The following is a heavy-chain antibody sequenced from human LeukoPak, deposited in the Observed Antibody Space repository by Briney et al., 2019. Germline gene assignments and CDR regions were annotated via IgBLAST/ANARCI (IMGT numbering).Heavy chain of an antibody. CDR3: AEDLHTSSSLVPFDY. Sequence: GGSLRLSCAASGFTFSSYGMSCVRQAPGKGLEWVSAISGSGGSTYYADSVKGRFTISRDNSKNTLYLQMNSLRAEDTAVYYCAEDLHTSSSLVPFDYWGQGTLVAVSS. V-gene: IGHV3-23*01. CDR2: ISGSGGST. J-gene: IGHJ4*02. D-gene: IGHD6-6*01. CDR1: GFTFSSYG.